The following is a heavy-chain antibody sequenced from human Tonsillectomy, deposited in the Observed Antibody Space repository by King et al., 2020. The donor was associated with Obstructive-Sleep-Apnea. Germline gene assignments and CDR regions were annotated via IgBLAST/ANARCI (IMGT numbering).Heavy chain of an antibody. CDR3: ARDLGYSYGIDY. J-gene: IGHJ4*02. CDR2: IYYSGST. D-gene: IGHD5-18*01. V-gene: IGHV4-59*01. CDR1: GDSISTYY. Sequence: QLQESGPGLVKPSETLSLTCTVSGDSISTYYWSWIRQPPGKGLEWIGYIYYSGSTSYNASLKSRVTLSVDTSKNQFSLKLRAVTAADTAVYYCARDLGYSYGIDYWGQGTLVTVSS.